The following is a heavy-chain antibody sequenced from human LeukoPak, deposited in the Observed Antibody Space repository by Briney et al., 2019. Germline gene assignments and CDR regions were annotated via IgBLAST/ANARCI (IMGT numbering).Heavy chain of an antibody. CDR1: GFTFSSYS. V-gene: IGHV3-48*01. CDR3: ARDLRPGGY. CDR2: ISSSSSTI. J-gene: IGHJ4*02. D-gene: IGHD3-16*01. Sequence: GGSLRLSCAASGFTFSSYSMNLVRQAPGKGLEWVSYISSSSSTIYYADSVKGRFTISRDNAKNSLYLQMNSLRAEDTAVYYCARDLRPGGYWGQGTLVTVSS.